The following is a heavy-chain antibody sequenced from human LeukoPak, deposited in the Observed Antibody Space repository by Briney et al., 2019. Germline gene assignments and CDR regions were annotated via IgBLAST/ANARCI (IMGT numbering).Heavy chain of an antibody. J-gene: IGHJ4*02. Sequence: ASVTDSFKASGYTLTICYMHWVRHAPGQGLEWMGWINPNSGGTNYAQEFQGRVTMTRDTSISTAYMELSRLRSDATAVYYCARDGGYYYGSGSYSNWGQGTLVTVSS. CDR1: GYTLTICY. CDR2: INPNSGGT. D-gene: IGHD3-10*01. V-gene: IGHV1-2*02. CDR3: ARDGGYYYGSGSYSN.